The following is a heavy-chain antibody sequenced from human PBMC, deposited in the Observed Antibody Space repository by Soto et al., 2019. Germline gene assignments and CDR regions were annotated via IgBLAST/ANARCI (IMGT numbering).Heavy chain of an antibody. V-gene: IGHV1-18*01. CDR2: IGGYKGNT. D-gene: IGHD5-18*01. CDR3: APHTLDTGMPSGY. Sequence: QVRLVQSGAEVREPGASVKVSCKASGYTFTNYGVSWVRQAPGQGLEWMGWIGGYKGNTNYAQKLQVRVTLTTDTSTSTAYMELRSLRSDDTAVYYCAPHTLDTGMPSGYWGQGTLVTVSS. CDR1: GYTFTNYG. J-gene: IGHJ4*02.